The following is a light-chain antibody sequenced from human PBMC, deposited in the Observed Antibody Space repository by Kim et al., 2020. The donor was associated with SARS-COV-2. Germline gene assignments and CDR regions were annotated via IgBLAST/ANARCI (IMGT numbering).Light chain of an antibody. CDR1: QSVSSNY. CDR2: DAS. V-gene: IGKV3-20*01. J-gene: IGKJ2*01. CDR3: QQYGDSVYT. Sequence: SPGERATLTCKASQSVSSNYLAWYQKKPGQAPRLVIFDASNRATGIPDRFSGSGSGTDFTLTISRLEPEYFAVYYCQQYGDSVYTFGQGTKLEI.